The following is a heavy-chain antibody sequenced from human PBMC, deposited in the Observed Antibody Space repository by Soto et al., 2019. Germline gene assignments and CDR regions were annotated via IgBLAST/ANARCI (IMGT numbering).Heavy chain of an antibody. CDR3: ARVASGYDYPWYFDY. CDR2: IYSGGST. D-gene: IGHD5-12*01. J-gene: IGHJ4*02. V-gene: IGHV3-53*04. Sequence: GESLKISCAASGFTVSSNYMSWVRQAPGKGLEWVSVIYSGGSTYYADSVKGRFTISRHNSKNTLYLQMNSLRAEDTAVYYCARVASGYDYPWYFDYWGQGTLVTVSS. CDR1: GFTVSSNY.